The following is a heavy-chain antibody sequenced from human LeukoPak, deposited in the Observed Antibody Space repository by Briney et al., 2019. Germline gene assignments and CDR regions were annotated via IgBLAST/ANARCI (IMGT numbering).Heavy chain of an antibody. D-gene: IGHD3-22*01. CDR2: INPSGGST. V-gene: IGHV1-46*01. CDR3: ASPVGGYDSSDYDAFDI. CDR1: GYTFTSYY. Sequence: ASVKVSCKASGYTFTSYYMHWVRQAPGQGLEWMGIINPSGGSTSYAQEFQGRVTMTRDTSTSTVYMELSSLRSEDTAVYYCASPVGGYDSSDYDAFDIWGQGTMVTVSS. J-gene: IGHJ3*02.